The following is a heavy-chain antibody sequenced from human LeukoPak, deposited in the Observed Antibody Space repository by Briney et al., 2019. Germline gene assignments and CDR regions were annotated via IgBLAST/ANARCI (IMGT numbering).Heavy chain of an antibody. V-gene: IGHV3-11*04. CDR2: ISSSGNTT. J-gene: IGHJ4*02. D-gene: IGHD6-19*01. CDR1: GFTFSDNY. CDR3: ARDGGSAWFLDY. Sequence: GGSLRLSCAASGFTFSDNYMSWIRQAPGKGLEWVSYISSSGNTTYNADSVKGRFSITRDNAKNSLYLQMNSLRAEDTAVYYCARDGGSAWFLDYWGQGTLVTVSS.